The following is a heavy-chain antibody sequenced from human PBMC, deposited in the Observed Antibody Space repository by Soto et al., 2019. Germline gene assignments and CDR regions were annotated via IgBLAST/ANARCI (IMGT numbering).Heavy chain of an antibody. D-gene: IGHD3-22*01. J-gene: IGHJ4*02. CDR1: VFTFRDYS. CDR3: ARRENDTNAYYWRY. Sequence: PVGSLRLSCAASVFTFRDYSMNCVRHSPGKGLEWVASISSRNTYIQYADSVRGRFTISRDNARDSLYLQMDNVSAGDTAMYYCARRENDTNAYYWRYLGQGTLVTVSS. CDR2: ISSRNTYI. V-gene: IGHV3-21*01.